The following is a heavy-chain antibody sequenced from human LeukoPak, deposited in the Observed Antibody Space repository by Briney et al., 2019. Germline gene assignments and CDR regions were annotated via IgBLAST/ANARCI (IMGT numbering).Heavy chain of an antibody. CDR1: GFTVSSNY. CDR2: IYSGGST. D-gene: IGHD3-22*01. V-gene: IGHV3-53*05. CDR3: AKDVSDYYDSSGYYPPYFDY. J-gene: IGHJ4*02. Sequence: GGSLRLSCAASGFTVSSNYMSWVRQAPGKGLEWVSVIYSGGSTYYADSVKGRFTISRDNSKNTLYLQMNSLRAEDTAVYYCAKDVSDYYDSSGYYPPYFDYWGQGTLVTVSS.